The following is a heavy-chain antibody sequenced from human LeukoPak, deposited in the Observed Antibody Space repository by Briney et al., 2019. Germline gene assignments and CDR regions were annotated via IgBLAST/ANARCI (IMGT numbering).Heavy chain of an antibody. J-gene: IGHJ4*02. CDR2: IYYSGST. CDR1: GGSISSSSYY. CDR3: ARRYSSSWYRMYYFDY. D-gene: IGHD6-13*01. Sequence: SETLSLTCTVSGGSISSSSYYWGWIRQPPGKGLEWIGSIYYSGSTYYNPSLKSRVTISVDTSKNQFSLKLSSVTAADTAVYYCARRYSSSWYRMYYFDYWGQGTLVTVSS. V-gene: IGHV4-39*01.